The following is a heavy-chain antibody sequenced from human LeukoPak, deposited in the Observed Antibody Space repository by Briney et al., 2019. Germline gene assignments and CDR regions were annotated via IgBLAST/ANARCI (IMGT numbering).Heavy chain of an antibody. D-gene: IGHD1-26*01. J-gene: IGHJ1*01. Sequence: ASVTVSFKSSVYTFTIYGISWVRQAPGQGLEWMEWISAYNGNTNYAQKLQGRVTMTTDTSTSTAYMELRSLRSDDTAVYYCARDQVVGEINAEYFQHWGQGTLVTVSS. V-gene: IGHV1-18*01. CDR3: ARDQVVGEINAEYFQH. CDR1: VYTFTIYG. CDR2: ISAYNGNT.